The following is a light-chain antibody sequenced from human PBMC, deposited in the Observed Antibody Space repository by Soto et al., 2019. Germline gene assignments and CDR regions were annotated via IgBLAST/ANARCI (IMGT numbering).Light chain of an antibody. Sequence: QSALTQPPSASGSPGQSVTISCTGTSSDVGGYNYVSWYQQHPGKAPKLMIYEVNKRPSGVPDRFSGSKSGNTASLTVSGLQAEDEADYCCSSYAGNYNYFHVFGTGTKLTVL. J-gene: IGLJ1*01. V-gene: IGLV2-8*01. CDR2: EVN. CDR1: SSDVGGYNY. CDR3: SSYAGNYNYFHV.